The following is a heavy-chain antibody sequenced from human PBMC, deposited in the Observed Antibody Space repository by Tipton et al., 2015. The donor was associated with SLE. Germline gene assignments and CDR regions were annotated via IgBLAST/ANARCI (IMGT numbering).Heavy chain of an antibody. J-gene: IGHJ4*02. CDR3: ARGEDSSGWYEGTF. CDR1: GGSFSGYY. Sequence: TLSLTCAVYGGSFSGYYWSWIRQPPGKGLEWIGEINHRGSTNYNPSLKRRVTISVDTSKNQFSLKLSSVTAADTAVYYCARGEDSSGWYEGTFWGQGTLVTVSS. CDR2: INHRGST. D-gene: IGHD6-19*01. V-gene: IGHV4-34*01.